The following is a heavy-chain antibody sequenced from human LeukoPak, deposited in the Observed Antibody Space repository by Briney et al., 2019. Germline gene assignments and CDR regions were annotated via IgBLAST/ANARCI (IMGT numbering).Heavy chain of an antibody. Sequence: GASVKVSCKASGGTFSSYAISWVRQAPGQGHEWMGGIIPIFGTANYAQKFQGRVTITADESTSTAYMELSSLRSEDTAVYYCAESTVVTRYYYYGMDVWGQGTTVTVSS. D-gene: IGHD4-23*01. CDR2: IIPIFGTA. CDR1: GGTFSSYA. V-gene: IGHV1-69*13. J-gene: IGHJ6*02. CDR3: AESTVVTRYYYYGMDV.